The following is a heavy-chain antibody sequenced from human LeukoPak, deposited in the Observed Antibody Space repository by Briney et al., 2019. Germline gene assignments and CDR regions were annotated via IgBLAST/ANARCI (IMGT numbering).Heavy chain of an antibody. Sequence: GASVKVSCKASGGTFSTYAITWVRQAPGQGLEWLGGIIPIFGTANYAQKFQDRVTITADKSTSTAYMELSSLSSEDTAVYYCAKIPDYRYCSGGSCYYYYYMDVWGKGTTVTVSS. CDR3: AKIPDYRYCSGGSCYYYYYMDV. CDR2: IIPIFGTA. J-gene: IGHJ6*03. CDR1: GGTFSTYA. D-gene: IGHD2-15*01. V-gene: IGHV1-69*06.